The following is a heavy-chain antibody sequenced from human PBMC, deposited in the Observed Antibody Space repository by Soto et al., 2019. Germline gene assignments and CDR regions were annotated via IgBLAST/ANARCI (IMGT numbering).Heavy chain of an antibody. D-gene: IGHD4-17*01. V-gene: IGHV3-30*18. CDR2: ISYDGSNK. J-gene: IGHJ4*02. Sequence: GGSLRLSCAASGFTFSSYGMHWVRQAPGKGLEWVAVISYDGSNKYYADSVKGRFTISRDNSKNTLYLQMNSLRAEDTAVYYCAKHRGVGDYWLHYFDYWGQGTLVTVSS. CDR3: AKHRGVGDYWLHYFDY. CDR1: GFTFSSYG.